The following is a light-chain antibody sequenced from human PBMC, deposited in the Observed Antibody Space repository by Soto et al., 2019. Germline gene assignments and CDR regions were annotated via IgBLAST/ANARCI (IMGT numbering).Light chain of an antibody. J-gene: IGLJ2*01. CDR2: GNX. CDR3: QSYGSGLNGLV. CDR1: SSNFGAGYD. V-gene: IGLV1-40*01. Sequence: QSVLTQPPSVSGAPGQRVTISCTGSSSNFGAGYDVHWYQQLPGTPPXILXYGNXNXXAXVXXXXXXSXXXXXXXXXXXGLXAEDEADYYCQSYGSGLNGLVFGGGTKLTVL.